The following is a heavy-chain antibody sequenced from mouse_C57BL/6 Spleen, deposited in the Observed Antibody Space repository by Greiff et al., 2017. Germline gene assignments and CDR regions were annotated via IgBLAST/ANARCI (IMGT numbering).Heavy chain of an antibody. CDR2: IYPRSGNT. CDR3: ARSAHATLYYYAMDY. CDR1: GYTFTSYG. V-gene: IGHV1-81*01. Sequence: QVQLQQSGAELARPGASVKLSCKASGYTFTSYGISWVKQRTGQGLEWIGEIYPRSGNTYYNEKFKGKATLTADKSSSTAYMELRSLTSEDSAVYFCARSAHATLYYYAMDYWGQGTSVTVSS. D-gene: IGHD3-2*02. J-gene: IGHJ4*01.